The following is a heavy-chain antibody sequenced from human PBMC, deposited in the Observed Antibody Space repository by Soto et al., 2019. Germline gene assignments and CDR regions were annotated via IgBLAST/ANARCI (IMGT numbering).Heavy chain of an antibody. J-gene: IGHJ4*02. D-gene: IGHD6-13*01. Sequence: QLQLQGSGPGLVKPSQTLSLTCTVSGGSISDGYYYWTWVRQPPGEGLEWIGTISYTGTTFYNPSRNSRISITADTSNYRFSSRLSSVAAADTAVYYCCGDSNTWRWFDYWGQGTLVTVSS. CDR3: CGDSNTWRWFDY. CDR2: ISYTGTT. CDR1: GGSISDGYYY. V-gene: IGHV4-39*01.